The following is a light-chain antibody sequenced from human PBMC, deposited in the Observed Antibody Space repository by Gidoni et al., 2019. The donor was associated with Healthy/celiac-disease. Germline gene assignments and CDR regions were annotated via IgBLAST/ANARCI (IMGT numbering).Light chain of an antibody. V-gene: IGKV1-33*01. CDR2: DAS. CDR1: QDISNY. Sequence: RVTITCQASQDISNYLNWYQQKPGKAPKLLIYDASNLETGVPSRFSGSGSGTDFTFTISSLQPEDIATYYCQQYDNLWTFXXXTKVEIK. CDR3: QQYDNLWT. J-gene: IGKJ1*01.